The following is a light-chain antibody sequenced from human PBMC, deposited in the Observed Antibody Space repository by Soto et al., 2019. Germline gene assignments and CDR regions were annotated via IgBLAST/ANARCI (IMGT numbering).Light chain of an antibody. Sequence: DIQMTQSPSSLSASIGDRVTITCQASQDISHFLNWFQQKPGKAPKLLIYDASNLETGVPSRFSGSGSGTDFTFTISSLQAEDVAVYYCHQYYTMPYSFGQGTKLEIQ. J-gene: IGKJ2*03. CDR1: QDISHF. V-gene: IGKV1-33*01. CDR2: DAS. CDR3: HQYYTMPYS.